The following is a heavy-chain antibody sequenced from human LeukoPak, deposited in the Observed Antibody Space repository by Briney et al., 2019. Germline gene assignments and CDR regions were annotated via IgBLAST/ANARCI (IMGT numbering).Heavy chain of an antibody. Sequence: ASVKVSCKASGYTFTSYDINWVRQATGQGLEWMGWMNPNSGNTGYAQKFQGRVTITRNTSISTAYMELSSLRSEDTAVYYCARSGVYCGGDCYRRSFDIWGQGTMVTVSS. CDR1: GYTFTSYD. CDR3: ARSGVYCGGDCYRRSFDI. CDR2: MNPNSGNT. D-gene: IGHD2-21*01. V-gene: IGHV1-8*03. J-gene: IGHJ3*02.